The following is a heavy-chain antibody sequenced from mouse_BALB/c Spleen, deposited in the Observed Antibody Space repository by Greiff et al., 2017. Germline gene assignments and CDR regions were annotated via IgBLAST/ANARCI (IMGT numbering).Heavy chain of an antibody. CDR3: ASHYDGYFAY. V-gene: IGHV5-12-1*01. CDR2: ISSGGGST. CDR1: GFAFSSYD. J-gene: IGHJ3*01. Sequence: EVMLVESGGGLVKPGGSLKLSCAASGFAFSSYDMSWVRQTPEKRLEWVAYISSGGGSTYYPDTVKGRFTISRDNAKNTLYLQMSSLKSEDTAMYYCASHYDGYFAYWGQGTLVTVSA. D-gene: IGHD2-3*01.